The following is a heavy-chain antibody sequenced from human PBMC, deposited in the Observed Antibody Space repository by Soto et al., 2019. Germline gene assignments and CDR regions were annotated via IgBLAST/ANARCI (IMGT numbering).Heavy chain of an antibody. Sequence: LALTCSVSGGSISGSYWSWIRQSPGKGLEWVGYVYYTGSTNYSPSLRSRVSISVDTSKNEFSLRLSSVTAADTAVYFCARSVAVPGAHIDYWGQGTQVTVSS. V-gene: IGHV4-59*01. D-gene: IGHD6-19*01. J-gene: IGHJ4*02. CDR2: VYYTGST. CDR1: GGSISGSY. CDR3: ARSVAVPGAHIDY.